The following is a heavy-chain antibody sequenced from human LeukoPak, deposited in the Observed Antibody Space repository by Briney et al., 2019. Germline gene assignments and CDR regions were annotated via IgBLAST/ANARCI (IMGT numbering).Heavy chain of an antibody. CDR2: IYTSGST. CDR1: GGSISNY. J-gene: IGHJ3*02. D-gene: IGHD7-27*01. Sequence: SETLSLTCTVSGGSISNYWSWIRQPAGKGLEWIGRIYTSGSTNYNPSLKSRVTMSVDTPKNQFSLKLSSVTAADTAVYYCARDVTGDTFDIWGQGTIVTVSS. CDR3: ARDVTGDTFDI. V-gene: IGHV4-4*07.